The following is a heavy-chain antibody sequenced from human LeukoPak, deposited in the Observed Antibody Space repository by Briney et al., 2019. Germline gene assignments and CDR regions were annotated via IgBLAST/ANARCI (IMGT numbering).Heavy chain of an antibody. J-gene: IGHJ4*02. CDR3: ASTDSSGSFDY. Sequence: PGGSLRLSCAASGFTVRSNYMSWVRQAPGKGLEWVSVIYGGGSTHYADSVKGRFTISRDNSKNTLYLQMNSLRAEDTAVYYCASTDSSGSFDYWGQGTLVTVSS. CDR2: IYGGGST. CDR1: GFTVRSNY. D-gene: IGHD3-22*01. V-gene: IGHV3-66*01.